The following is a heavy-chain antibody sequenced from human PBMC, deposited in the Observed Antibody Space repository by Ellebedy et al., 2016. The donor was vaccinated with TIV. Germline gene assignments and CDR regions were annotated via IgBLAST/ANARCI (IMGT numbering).Heavy chain of an antibody. CDR2: IGSAGDT. CDR1: GFTFSSHD. Sequence: GESLKISCAASGFTFSSHDMHWVRQGTGKGLELVSAIGSAGDTSYSGSVKGRFTISRENGKNSVYLQMNSLRAEDTAVYYCARASAGLDYWGQGTLVTVSS. V-gene: IGHV3-13*01. D-gene: IGHD6-13*01. CDR3: ARASAGLDY. J-gene: IGHJ4*02.